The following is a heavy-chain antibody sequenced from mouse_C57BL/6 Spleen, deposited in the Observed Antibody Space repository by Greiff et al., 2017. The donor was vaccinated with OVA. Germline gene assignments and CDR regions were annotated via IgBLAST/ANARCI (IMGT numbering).Heavy chain of an antibody. D-gene: IGHD2-3*01. J-gene: IGHJ3*01. CDR1: GFTFSSYA. Sequence: EVHLVESGGGLVKPGGSLKLSCAASGFTFSSYAMSWVRQTPEKRLEWVATISDGGSYTYYPDNVKGRFTISRDNAKNNLYLQMSHLKSEDTAMYYCARDWDGYYEAYWGQGTLVTVSA. CDR3: ARDWDGYYEAY. V-gene: IGHV5-4*01. CDR2: ISDGGSYT.